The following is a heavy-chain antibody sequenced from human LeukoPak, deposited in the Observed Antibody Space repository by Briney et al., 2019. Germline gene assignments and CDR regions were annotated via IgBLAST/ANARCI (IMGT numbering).Heavy chain of an antibody. Sequence: SETLSLTCAVYGGSFSGYYWSWIRQPPEKGLEWIGEINHSGSTNYNPSLKSRVTISVDTSKNQFSLKLSSVTAADTAVYYCARGGGYGSGSYYLRPHRYFDYWGQGTLVTVSS. CDR1: GGSFSGYY. J-gene: IGHJ4*02. D-gene: IGHD3-10*01. CDR3: ARGGGYGSGSYYLRPHRYFDY. CDR2: INHSGST. V-gene: IGHV4-34*01.